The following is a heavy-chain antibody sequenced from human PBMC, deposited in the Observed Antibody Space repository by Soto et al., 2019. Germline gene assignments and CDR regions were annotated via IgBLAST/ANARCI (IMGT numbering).Heavy chain of an antibody. Sequence: GSLRLSCAASGFTFSSYGMHWVRQAPGKGLEWVAVIWYDGSNKYYADSVKGRFTISRDNSKNTLYLQMNSLRAEDTAVYYCARDAGYDSSGHGFDYWGQGTLVTVSS. CDR1: GFTFSSYG. V-gene: IGHV3-33*01. J-gene: IGHJ4*02. D-gene: IGHD3-22*01. CDR3: ARDAGYDSSGHGFDY. CDR2: IWYDGSNK.